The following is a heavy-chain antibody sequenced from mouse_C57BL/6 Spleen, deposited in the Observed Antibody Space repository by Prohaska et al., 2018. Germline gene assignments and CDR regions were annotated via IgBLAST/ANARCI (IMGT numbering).Heavy chain of an antibody. V-gene: IGHV11-2*01. CDR1: GFTFSGFW. CDR2: IKSDGSAI. CDR3: MRYGNYWYVDV. Sequence: EVQLLETGGGLVQPGGSRGLSCEGSGFTFSGFWMSWVRQTPGKTLEWMGDIKSDGSAINYAPSIKDRFTIFRDNDKSTLYLQMSNVRSEDTATYFCMRYGNYWYVDVWGTETAVTVSS. D-gene: IGHD2-1*01. J-gene: IGHJ1*03.